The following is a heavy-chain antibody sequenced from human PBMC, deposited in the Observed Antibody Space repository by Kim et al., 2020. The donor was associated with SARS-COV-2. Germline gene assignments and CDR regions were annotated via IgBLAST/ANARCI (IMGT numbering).Heavy chain of an antibody. CDR2: INPDTGGT. Sequence: ASVKVSCKASGNSFTGYYLYWVRQAPGQGLEWMGRINPDTGGTTYAQKFQGRVTMTRDTSINTAYLELSRLTSDETALYYCAATGDYWGQGTLVTVSS. CDR3: AATGDY. V-gene: IGHV1-2*06. J-gene: IGHJ4*02. D-gene: IGHD1-26*01. CDR1: GNSFTGYY.